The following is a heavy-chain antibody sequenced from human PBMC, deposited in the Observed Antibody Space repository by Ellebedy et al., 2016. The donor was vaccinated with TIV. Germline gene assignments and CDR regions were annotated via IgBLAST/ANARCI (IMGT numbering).Heavy chain of an antibody. CDR1: GHTFTSDG. CDR2: ISPDNGNT. CDR3: ARDGRYGGGWRLDY. J-gene: IGHJ4*02. Sequence: AASVKVSCKASGHTFTSDGFGWVRQAPGQGLEWMGWISPDNGNTNYAQKLQGRVTMTTDTSTSTAHMELRSLRSDDTAVYYCARDGRYGGGWRLDYWGQGTLVTVSS. V-gene: IGHV1-18*01. D-gene: IGHD6-19*01.